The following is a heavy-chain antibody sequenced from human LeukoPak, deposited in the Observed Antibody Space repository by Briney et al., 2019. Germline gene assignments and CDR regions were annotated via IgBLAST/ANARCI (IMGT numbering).Heavy chain of an antibody. CDR3: AKDMNYYDSSGLTSH. D-gene: IGHD3-22*01. CDR2: ISYDGSNK. V-gene: IGHV3-30*18. Sequence: PGGSLRLSCAASGFTFSSYGMHWVRQAPGKGLEWVAVISYDGSNKYYADSVKGRFTISRDNSKNTLYLQMNSLRAEDTAVYYCAKDMNYYDSSGLTSHWGQGTLVTVSS. J-gene: IGHJ4*02. CDR1: GFTFSSYG.